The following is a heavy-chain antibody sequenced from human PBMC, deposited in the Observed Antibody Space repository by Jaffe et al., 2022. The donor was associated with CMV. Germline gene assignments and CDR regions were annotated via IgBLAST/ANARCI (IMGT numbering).Heavy chain of an antibody. D-gene: IGHD3-10*01. Sequence: QVQLQESGPGLVKPSQTLSLTCTVSGGSISSGGYYWSWIRQHPGRGLEWIGYIYYSGNIYYNPSLKSRVIISLDMPKNQFSLKLSSVTAADTAVYFCARSPDYYKSVWFDPWGQGTLVTVSS. CDR3: ARSPDYYKSVWFDP. J-gene: IGHJ5*02. CDR2: IYYSGNI. CDR1: GGSISSGGYY. V-gene: IGHV4-31*03.